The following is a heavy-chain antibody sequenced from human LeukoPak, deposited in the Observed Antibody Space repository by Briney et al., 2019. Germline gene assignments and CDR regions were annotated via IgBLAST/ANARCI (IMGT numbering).Heavy chain of an antibody. J-gene: IGHJ5*02. CDR1: VGSISSGGYY. V-gene: IGHV4-31*01. Sequence: PSGTLSLTCTVSVGSISSGGYYLSWIRQHPGKGLEWIGYIYYSGSTYYNPSLKSLVTMSVDTSKNQFSLKLSSVTAADTAVYYCARAVAATGWFDPWGQGTLVTVSS. D-gene: IGHD2-15*01. CDR3: ARAVAATGWFDP. CDR2: IYYSGST.